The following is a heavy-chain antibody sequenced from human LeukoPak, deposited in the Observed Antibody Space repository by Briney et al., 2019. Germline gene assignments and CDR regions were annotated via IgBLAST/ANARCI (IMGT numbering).Heavy chain of an antibody. CDR3: ARGVNSGYFDY. D-gene: IGHD1-26*01. V-gene: IGHV4-59*01. J-gene: IGHJ4*02. Sequence: MPSETLSLTCTASGGSISSYYWSWIRQPPGKGLEWIGYIYYSGSTNYNPSLKSRVTISVDTSKNQFSLKLTSVTAADTAVYYCARGVNSGYFDYCGQGTLVTVSS. CDR1: GGSISSYY. CDR2: IYYSGST.